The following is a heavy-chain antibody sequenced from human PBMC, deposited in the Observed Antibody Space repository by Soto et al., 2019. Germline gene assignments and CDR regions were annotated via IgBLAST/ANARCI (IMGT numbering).Heavy chain of an antibody. CDR3: ARLSAAWFDP. Sequence: QVQLQESGPGLVKPSETLSLTCTVSGGSVSSGSYYWGWIRQPPGKGLEWIGYIYHSGGTNHHPSLKSRVTISVDTSKNQFSLSLTSVTATDTAVYYCARLSAAWFDPWGQGTLVTVAS. J-gene: IGHJ5*02. V-gene: IGHV4-61*01. CDR1: GGSVSSGSYY. D-gene: IGHD6-19*01. CDR2: IYHSGGT.